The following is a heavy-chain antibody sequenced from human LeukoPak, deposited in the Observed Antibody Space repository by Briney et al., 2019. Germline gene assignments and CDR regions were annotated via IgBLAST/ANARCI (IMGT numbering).Heavy chain of an antibody. V-gene: IGHV4-61*02. Sequence: SQTLSLTCTVSGGSISSSNYYWNWIRQPAGKGLGWIGRIYTSGSTNYNPSLKSRVTISVDTSKNQFSLKLSSVTAADTALYYCARGLWFGDENPPYFDYWGQGTLVTVSS. CDR2: IYTSGST. CDR1: GGSISSSNYY. CDR3: ARGLWFGDENPPYFDY. J-gene: IGHJ4*02. D-gene: IGHD3-10*01.